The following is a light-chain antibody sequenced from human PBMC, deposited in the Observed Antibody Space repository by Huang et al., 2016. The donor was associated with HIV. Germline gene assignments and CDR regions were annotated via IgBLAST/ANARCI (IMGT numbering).Light chain of an antibody. CDR1: QSVDGY. Sequence: EVVLTQSPATLRLSPGESATLSCRASQSVDGYLAWYQHKPGQAPRLLIDDVSDRATGVPARFSGSGSGTDFTLTISSLAPEDFAIYYCQHRNKWSLTFGAGTKVEIK. CDR2: DVS. J-gene: IGKJ4*01. V-gene: IGKV3-11*01. CDR3: QHRNKWSLT.